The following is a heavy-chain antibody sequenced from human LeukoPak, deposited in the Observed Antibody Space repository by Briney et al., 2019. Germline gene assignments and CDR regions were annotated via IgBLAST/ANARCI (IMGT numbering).Heavy chain of an antibody. Sequence: PGGSMRLSCAASGFTFSSYSMNWVRQAPGKGLEWVSSISSSSSYIYYADSVKGRFTISRDNAKNSLYLQMNSLRAEDTAVYYCARVLGDDFWSGYYSSYYYMDVWGKGTTVTVSS. D-gene: IGHD3-3*01. J-gene: IGHJ6*03. V-gene: IGHV3-21*01. CDR2: ISSSSSYI. CDR1: GFTFSSYS. CDR3: ARVLGDDFWSGYYSSYYYMDV.